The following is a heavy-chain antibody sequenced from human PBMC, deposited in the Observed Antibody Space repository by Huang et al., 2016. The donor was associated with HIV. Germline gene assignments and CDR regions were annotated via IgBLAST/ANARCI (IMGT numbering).Heavy chain of an antibody. CDR3: ARNHDFWRGRMFAISYFDV. D-gene: IGHD3-3*01. V-gene: IGHV4-39*01. J-gene: IGHJ2*01. CDR1: GGSINTGRYY. Sequence: QMRFQESGPGLVKPSGTLSLTCNVSGGSINTGRYYWGWIRQPPGKGLEWGGSLYDTGKMHYDPSLKGRLTMSADTAKNQVSLNLSAVTAADTAIYYCARNHDFWRGRMFAISYFDVWGRGTLVTVAS. CDR2: LYDTGKM.